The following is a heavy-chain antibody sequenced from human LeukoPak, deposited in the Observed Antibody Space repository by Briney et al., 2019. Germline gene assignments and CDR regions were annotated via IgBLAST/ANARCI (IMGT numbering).Heavy chain of an antibody. CDR1: GFTFNTYA. D-gene: IGHD6-19*01. Sequence: GGSLRLSCEASGFTFNTYAIYWVRQAPGKGLEWVSGICGSGGCTYYADSVRGRFTISRDNSKNTVYLQMNSLTADDTAVYYCAKTTVGYSSGRYPGWPADCWGQGTLVTVSS. CDR3: AKTTVGYSSGRYPGWPADC. J-gene: IGHJ4*02. V-gene: IGHV3-23*01. CDR2: ICGSGGCT.